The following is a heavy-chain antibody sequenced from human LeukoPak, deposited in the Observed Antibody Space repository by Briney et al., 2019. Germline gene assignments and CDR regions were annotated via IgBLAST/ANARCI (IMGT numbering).Heavy chain of an antibody. Sequence: SETLSLTCTVSGASISSGDYYWSWVRQPPGKGLEWIGCIFYSGSTYYNPSLKSRVTLSVDTSKNQFSLEVNTVTAADTALYCCARSSWDNGSGTGAFDIWGQGTMVTVSS. J-gene: IGHJ3*02. CDR2: IFYSGST. CDR1: GASISSGDYY. D-gene: IGHD1-26*01. V-gene: IGHV4-30-4*01. CDR3: ARSSWDNGSGTGAFDI.